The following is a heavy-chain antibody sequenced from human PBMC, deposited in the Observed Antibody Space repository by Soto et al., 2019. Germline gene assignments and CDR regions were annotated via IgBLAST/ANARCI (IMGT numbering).Heavy chain of an antibody. Sequence: EVQLVESGGGLVQPGGSLRLSCAVSGFTFSSFWMHWVRQAPGEGLVWVSRSNTDGSSTSYADSVQGRFTISRDNAKNTLYLQRNSLRVEDTAMYYCAKRGVDTFGLSYWGQGTLVTVSS. CDR2: SNTDGSST. CDR3: AKRGVDTFGLSY. D-gene: IGHD3-10*01. CDR1: GFTFSSFW. V-gene: IGHV3-74*01. J-gene: IGHJ4*02.